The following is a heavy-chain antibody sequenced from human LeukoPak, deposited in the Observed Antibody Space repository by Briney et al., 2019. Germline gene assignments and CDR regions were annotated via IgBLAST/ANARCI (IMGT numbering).Heavy chain of an antibody. J-gene: IGHJ4*02. D-gene: IGHD1-1*01. CDR1: GGSFSVYY. Sequence: SETLSLTCAVYGGSFSVYYWSWIRQPPGKGLEWIGEINHSGSTNYNPSLKSRVTISVDTSKNQFSLKLSSATAADTAVYYCARSGFISADYWGQGTLVTVSS. CDR2: INHSGST. CDR3: ARSGFISADY. V-gene: IGHV4-34*01.